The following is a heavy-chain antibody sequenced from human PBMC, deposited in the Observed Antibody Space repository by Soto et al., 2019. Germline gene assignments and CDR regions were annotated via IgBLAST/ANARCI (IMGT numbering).Heavy chain of an antibody. J-gene: IGHJ4*02. CDR1: GYSISHGYY. CDR3: ARAVAVAVTNIPDYFDH. Sequence: XETLSLTCAVSGYSISHGYYWGWIRQPPVKGLEWIGGMHQGGFTYYNPSLKSRVTMSVATSKNQFSLDLSSVTAADTAVYYCARAVAVAVTNIPDYFDHWGQGILVTVSS. D-gene: IGHD6-19*01. CDR2: MHQGGFT. V-gene: IGHV4-38-2*01.